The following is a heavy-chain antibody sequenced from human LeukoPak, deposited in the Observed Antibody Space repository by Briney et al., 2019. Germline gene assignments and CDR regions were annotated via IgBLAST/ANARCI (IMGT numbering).Heavy chain of an antibody. D-gene: IGHD6-19*01. CDR1: GYTFTGYY. CDR2: INPNSGGT. V-gene: IGHV1-2*02. J-gene: IGHJ4*02. Sequence: ASVKVSCKASGYTFTGYYMHWVRQAPGQGLEWMGWINPNSGGTNYAQKFQGRVTMTRDTSISTAYMELSRLRSDDTAVYYCARDNARMAVAAYYFDYWGQGTLVTVSS. CDR3: ARDNARMAVAAYYFDY.